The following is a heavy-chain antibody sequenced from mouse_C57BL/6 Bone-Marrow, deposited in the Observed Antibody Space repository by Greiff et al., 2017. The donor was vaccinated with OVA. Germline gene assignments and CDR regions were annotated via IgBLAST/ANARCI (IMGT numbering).Heavy chain of an antibody. V-gene: IGHV1-52*01. CDR3: ARGRLTGTSWFAY. Sequence: QVQLQQPGAELVRPGSSVKLSCKASGYTFTSYWMHWVKQRPIQGLEWIGNIDPSDSETHYNQKFKDKATLTVDKSSSTAYMQLSSLTSEDSAVYYCARGRLTGTSWFAYWGQGTLVTVSA. J-gene: IGHJ3*01. CDR2: IDPSDSET. D-gene: IGHD4-1*01. CDR1: GYTFTSYW.